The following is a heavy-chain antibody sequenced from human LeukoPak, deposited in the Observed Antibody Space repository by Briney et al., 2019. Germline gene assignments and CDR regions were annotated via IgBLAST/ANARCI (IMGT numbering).Heavy chain of an antibody. D-gene: IGHD6-13*01. Sequence: PGGSLRLSCAASGFTFSSYWMSWVRQAPGKGLEWVAVISYDGSNKYYADSVKGRFTISRDNSRNTLYLQMNSLRAEDTAVYYCARVPSGGIAAAAFGYWGQGTLVTVSS. CDR3: ARVPSGGIAAAAFGY. CDR2: ISYDGSNK. CDR1: GFTFSSYW. V-gene: IGHV3-30-3*01. J-gene: IGHJ4*02.